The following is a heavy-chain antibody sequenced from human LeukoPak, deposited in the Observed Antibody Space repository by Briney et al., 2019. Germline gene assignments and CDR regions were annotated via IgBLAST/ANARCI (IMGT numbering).Heavy chain of an antibody. V-gene: IGHV4-4*07. D-gene: IGHD2-2*01. Sequence: PSETLSLTCTVSGGSISSYYWSWIRQPAGKGLEWIGRIYTSGSTNYNPSLKSRVTMSVDTSKNQFSLKLSSVTAADTAVYYCAREGDIVVVPAAMEAFDIWGQGTMVTVPS. J-gene: IGHJ3*02. CDR2: IYTSGST. CDR3: AREGDIVVVPAAMEAFDI. CDR1: GGSISSYY.